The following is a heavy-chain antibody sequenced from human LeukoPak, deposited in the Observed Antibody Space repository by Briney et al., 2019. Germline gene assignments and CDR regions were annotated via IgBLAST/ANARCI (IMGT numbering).Heavy chain of an antibody. V-gene: IGHV3-30*03. CDR2: ISYDGSNK. J-gene: IGHJ4*02. Sequence: GGSLRLSCAASGFTFSSFAMHWVRQAPGKGLEWVALISYDGSNKYYADSVKGRFTISRDDSKNTAYLQMNSLKTEDTAVYYCTRLDYVYDSSGYVDYWGQGTLVTVSS. CDR1: GFTFSSFA. D-gene: IGHD3-22*01. CDR3: TRLDYVYDSSGYVDY.